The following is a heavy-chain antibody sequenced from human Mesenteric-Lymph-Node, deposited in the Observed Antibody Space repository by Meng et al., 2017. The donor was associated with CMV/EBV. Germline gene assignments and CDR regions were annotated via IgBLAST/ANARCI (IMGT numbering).Heavy chain of an antibody. CDR1: GGSFSGYY. D-gene: IGHD3-9*01. CDR2: INHSGST. CDR3: ARGSSYDILTGYFDY. Sequence: QVQCPPGGAGLLKPSGTLSVTCAVYGGSFSGYYWNWIRQSPEKGLEWIGEINHSGSTTYNPSFTSRIIISVDTSTNQISLNMSSVTAADTAVYYCARGSSYDILTGYFDYWGQGALVTVSS. J-gene: IGHJ4*02. V-gene: IGHV4-34*01.